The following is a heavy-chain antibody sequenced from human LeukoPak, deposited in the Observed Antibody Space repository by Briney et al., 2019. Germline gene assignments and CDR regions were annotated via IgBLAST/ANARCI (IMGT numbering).Heavy chain of an antibody. Sequence: SETLSLTCTVSGGSISSSSYYWGWIRQPPGKGLEWIGSIYYSGSTYYNPSLKSRVTISVDTSKNQFSLKLSSVTAADTAVYYCARPVDGSGWVDVWGKGTTVTVSS. CDR3: ARPVDGSGWVDV. CDR1: GGSISSSSYY. D-gene: IGHD6-19*01. J-gene: IGHJ6*04. V-gene: IGHV4-39*01. CDR2: IYYSGST.